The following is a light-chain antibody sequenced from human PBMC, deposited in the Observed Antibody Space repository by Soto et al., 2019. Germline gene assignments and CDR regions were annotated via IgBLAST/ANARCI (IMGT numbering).Light chain of an antibody. CDR3: QQSYSTPLT. V-gene: IGKV1-39*01. CDR2: AAS. J-gene: IGKJ4*01. CDR1: QSISNY. Sequence: IQMTQSPSSLSASVGDRVTITCRASQSISNYLNWYQQKPGKAPKLLIYAASSLQSGVPSRFSGSGSGTDFTLTFSSLQPEDFATYYCQQSYSTPLTFGGGTKVEIK.